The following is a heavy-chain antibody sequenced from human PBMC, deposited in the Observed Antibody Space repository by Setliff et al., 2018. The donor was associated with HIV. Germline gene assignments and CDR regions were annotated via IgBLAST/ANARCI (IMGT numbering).Heavy chain of an antibody. CDR1: GGSISSYY. Sequence: SETLSLTCTVSGGSISSYYWSWIRQPPGKGLEWIGYIYYSGTTNYNPSLRSRVTISVDTSKNQLSLKLSSVTAADTAVYYCARRHYDFWSGYYNWFDPWGQGTLVTVSS. CDR2: IYYSGTT. V-gene: IGHV4-59*08. CDR3: ARRHYDFWSGYYNWFDP. J-gene: IGHJ5*02. D-gene: IGHD3-3*01.